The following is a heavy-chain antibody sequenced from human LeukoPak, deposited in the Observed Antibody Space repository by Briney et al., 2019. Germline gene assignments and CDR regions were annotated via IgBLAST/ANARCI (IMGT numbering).Heavy chain of an antibody. J-gene: IGHJ3*02. CDR1: GFTFSDYY. CDR3: ARVGSYYYDSSGYYYPEAFDI. V-gene: IGHV3-11*01. D-gene: IGHD3-22*01. Sequence: PGGPLRLSCAASGFTFSDYYMSWIRQAPGKGLEWVSYISSSGSTIYYADSVKGRFTISRDNAKNSLYLQMNSLIAEDTAVYYCARVGSYYYDSSGYYYPEAFDIWGQGTMVTVSS. CDR2: ISSSGSTI.